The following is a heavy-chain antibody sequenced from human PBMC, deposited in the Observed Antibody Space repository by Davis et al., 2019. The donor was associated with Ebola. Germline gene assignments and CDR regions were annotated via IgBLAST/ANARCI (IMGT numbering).Heavy chain of an antibody. D-gene: IGHD3-10*01. V-gene: IGHV4-34*01. J-gene: IGHJ4*02. CDR3: ARGTMVRGVNLAY. Sequence: SETLSLTCAVYGGSFSGYYWGWIRQPPGKGLEWIGEINHSGSTNYNPSLKSRVTISVDTSKNQFTLKLSSVTAADTAVYYCARGTMVRGVNLAYWGQGTLVTVSS. CDR1: GGSFSGYY. CDR2: INHSGST.